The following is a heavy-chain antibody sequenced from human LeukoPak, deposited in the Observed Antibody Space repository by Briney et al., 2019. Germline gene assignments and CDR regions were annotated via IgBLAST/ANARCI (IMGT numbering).Heavy chain of an antibody. J-gene: IGHJ6*02. V-gene: IGHV3-33*08. Sequence: GGSLRLSCAASGFTFSSYGMHWVRQAPGKGLEWVAVIWYDGSNKYYADSVKGRFTISRDNSKNTLYLQMNSLRAEDTAVYYCARTRDSSSGTNSYYYYYGMDVWGQGTTVTVSS. CDR3: ARTRDSSSGTNSYYYYYGMDV. CDR2: IWYDGSNK. D-gene: IGHD6-13*01. CDR1: GFTFSSYG.